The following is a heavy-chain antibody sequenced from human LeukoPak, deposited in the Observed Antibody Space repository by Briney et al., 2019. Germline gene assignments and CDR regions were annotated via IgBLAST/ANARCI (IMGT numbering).Heavy chain of an antibody. CDR2: ISWDGGST. V-gene: IGHV3-43*01. J-gene: IGHJ4*02. CDR3: AKAYYYDSSGSSYYFDY. CDR1: GFTFGDYT. Sequence: GGSLRLSCAASGFTFGDYTMHWVRQAPGKGLEWVSLISWDGGSTYYADSVKGRFTISRDNSKNSLYLQMNSLRTEDTALYYCAKAYYYDSSGSSYYFDYWGQGTLVTVSS. D-gene: IGHD3-22*01.